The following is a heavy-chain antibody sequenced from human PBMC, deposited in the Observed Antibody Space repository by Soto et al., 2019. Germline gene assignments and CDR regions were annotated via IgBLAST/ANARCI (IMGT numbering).Heavy chain of an antibody. J-gene: IGHJ6*02. Sequence: PWETLSLTCTVSGGFINNSAYYWGWIRQSPGKGLDWIASGFYGGRTYYNPSLKSRVTFSLDTSKSRFSLELSSVTAADTAVYYCARHGAYSTSVYYYYGMDVWGQGTTVTVSS. V-gene: IGHV4-39*01. D-gene: IGHD6-13*01. CDR2: GFYGGRT. CDR1: GGFINNSAYY. CDR3: ARHGAYSTSVYYYYGMDV.